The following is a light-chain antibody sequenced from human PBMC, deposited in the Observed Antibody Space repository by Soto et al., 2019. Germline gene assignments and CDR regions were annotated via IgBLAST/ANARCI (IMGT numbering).Light chain of an antibody. CDR1: SSDVGTYDR. J-gene: IGLJ1*01. CDR2: GVK. V-gene: IGLV2-14*03. CDR3: NSYTSSHTYV. Sequence: QSALTQPAAVSGSPGQSVTISCTGTSSDVGTYDRVSWYQQHPGKAPKLIIHGVKNRPSGISNRFSGSKSGSTASLTISGLQPEDEADYYCNSYTSSHTYVFGTGTKLTVL.